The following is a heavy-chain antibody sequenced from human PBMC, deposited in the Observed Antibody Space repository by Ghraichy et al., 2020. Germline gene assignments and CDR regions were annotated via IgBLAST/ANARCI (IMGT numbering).Heavy chain of an antibody. CDR1: GFSFSDYA. J-gene: IGHJ6*02. CDR3: ARVGDYDTSGYYRDYYYYGMDV. Sequence: GGSLRLSCAASGFSFSDYAMNWVRQAPGKGLEWVSYSSGSGNTIYYADSVQGRFTISRDNAKNSLYLQLNSLRAEDTAVYYCARVGDYDTSGYYRDYYYYGMDVWGQGTTVTVSS. V-gene: IGHV3-48*03. D-gene: IGHD3-22*01. CDR2: SSGSGNTI.